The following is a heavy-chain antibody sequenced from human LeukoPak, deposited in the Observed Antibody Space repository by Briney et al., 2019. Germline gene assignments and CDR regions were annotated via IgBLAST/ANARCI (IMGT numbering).Heavy chain of an antibody. CDR3: AIAAYYYDSSGSNSLDY. CDR1: GYTFTSYY. D-gene: IGHD3-22*01. CDR2: INPSGGST. V-gene: IGHV1-46*01. J-gene: IGHJ4*02. Sequence: ASVKVSCKASGYTFTSYYMHWVRQAPGQGLEWMGIINPSGGSTSYAQKFQGRVTMTRDTSTSTVYMELSSLRSEDTAVYNCAIAAYYYDSSGSNSLDYWGQGTLVTVSS.